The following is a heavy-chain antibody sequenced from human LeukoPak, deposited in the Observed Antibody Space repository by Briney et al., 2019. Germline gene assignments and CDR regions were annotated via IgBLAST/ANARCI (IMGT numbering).Heavy chain of an antibody. CDR1: GGTFSSYA. V-gene: IGHV1-69*04. CDR3: ARLVRGYYYLDY. Sequence: ASVKVSCKASGGTFSSYAISWVRQAPGQGLEWMGRIIPILGIANYAQKFQGRVTITADKSTSTAYMELSSLRSEDTAVYYCARLVRGYYYLDYWGQGTLVTVSS. CDR2: IIPILGIA. D-gene: IGHD3-22*01. J-gene: IGHJ4*02.